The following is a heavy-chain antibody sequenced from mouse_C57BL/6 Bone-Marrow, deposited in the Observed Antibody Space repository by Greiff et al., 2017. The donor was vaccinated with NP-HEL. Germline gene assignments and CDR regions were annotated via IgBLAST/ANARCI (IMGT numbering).Heavy chain of an antibody. CDR1: GYAFTNYL. CDR2: INPGSGGT. V-gene: IGHV1-54*01. Sequence: QVQLQQSGAELVRPGTSVKVSCKASGYAFTNYLIEWVKQRPGQGLEWIGVINPGSGGTNYNEKVKGKATLTADKSSSTAYMQLSSLTSEDSAVYFCARRAYYYGSSYWYFDVWGTGTTVTVSS. CDR3: ARRAYYYGSSYWYFDV. D-gene: IGHD1-1*01. J-gene: IGHJ1*03.